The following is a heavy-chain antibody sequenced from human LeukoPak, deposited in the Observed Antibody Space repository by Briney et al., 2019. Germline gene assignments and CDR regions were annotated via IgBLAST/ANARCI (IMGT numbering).Heavy chain of an antibody. Sequence: TGGSLRLSCAASGFAFEDYTMHWVRQAPGKTPEWVSLISWDGTTYYTDSMKGRFTISRDNSKNSLYLQMDTLRSEDTAYYYCVKDLSYESSGSVFDYWGQGTLVTVSS. J-gene: IGHJ4*02. V-gene: IGHV3-43*01. CDR2: ISWDGTT. CDR1: GFAFEDYT. CDR3: VKDLSYESSGSVFDY. D-gene: IGHD3-22*01.